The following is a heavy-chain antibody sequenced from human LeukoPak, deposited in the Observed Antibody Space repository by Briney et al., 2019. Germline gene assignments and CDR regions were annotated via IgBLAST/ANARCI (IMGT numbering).Heavy chain of an antibody. D-gene: IGHD5-24*01. Sequence: SETLSLTCSVSGGSISNSHYYWGWIRQAPGKGLEWMGSIYYSGTTYYNPSLKSRVTISADASKNQFSLSLTSVTAADTAVYYCARGARAGYNLEPFDYWGQGTLVTVSS. J-gene: IGHJ4*02. CDR2: IYYSGTT. V-gene: IGHV4-39*01. CDR1: GGSISNSHYY. CDR3: ARGARAGYNLEPFDY.